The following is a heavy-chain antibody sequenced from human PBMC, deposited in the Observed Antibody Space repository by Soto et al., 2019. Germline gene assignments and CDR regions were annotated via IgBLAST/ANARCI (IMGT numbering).Heavy chain of an antibody. CDR1: GFTFSNAW. J-gene: IGHJ4*02. D-gene: IGHD3-22*01. CDR2: IKSKTDGGTT. V-gene: IGHV3-15*01. CDR3: TTEGYDSSGYYCSVVAL. Sequence: GGSLRLSCAASGFTFSNAWMSWVRQAPGKGLEWVGRIKSKTDGGTTDYAAHVKGRFTISRDDSKNTLYLQMNSLKTEDTALYYCTTEGYDSSGYYCSVVALWGQGTLVTVSS.